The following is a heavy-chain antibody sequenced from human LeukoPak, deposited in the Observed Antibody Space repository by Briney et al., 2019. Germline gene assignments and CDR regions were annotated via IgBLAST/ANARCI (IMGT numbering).Heavy chain of an antibody. Sequence: PGGSLRLSCVGSGFNFDNYYMSWVRQAPGKGLEWVANIKEDGSEKYYVDSLKGRFTISRDNAKNSLYLQMNSLRAEDTAVYYCVGGGGTFVYWGQGTLVTVSS. CDR1: GFNFDNYY. J-gene: IGHJ4*02. D-gene: IGHD1-1*01. CDR2: IKEDGSEK. V-gene: IGHV3-7*05. CDR3: VGGGGTFVY.